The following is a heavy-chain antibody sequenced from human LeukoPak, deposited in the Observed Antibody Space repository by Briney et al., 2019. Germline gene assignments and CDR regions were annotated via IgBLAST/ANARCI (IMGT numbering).Heavy chain of an antibody. CDR1: GYTFTNYD. V-gene: IGHV1-18*04. J-gene: IGHJ3*01. CDR3: ARAGYCGDGGCRGGSAFDV. CDR2: ISGYTGDT. D-gene: IGHD2-15*01. Sequence: GASVKVSCKTSGYTFTNYDIYWVRQAPGQGLECMGWISGYTGDTKYAQILQGRFTVTIDTSTSTAYMELRSLTYDDTAVYYCARAGYCGDGGCRGGSAFDVWGQGTMVTVSS.